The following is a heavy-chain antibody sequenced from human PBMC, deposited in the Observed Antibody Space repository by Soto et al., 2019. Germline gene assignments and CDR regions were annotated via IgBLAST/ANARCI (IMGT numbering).Heavy chain of an antibody. J-gene: IGHJ4*02. Sequence: GASVKVSCNASGYTFTSYDINWVRQATGQGLEWMGWMNPNSGNTGYAQKFQGRVTMTRNTSISRAYMELSSLRSEDTAVYYCARGYVDIVATTNFDYWGQGTLVTVSS. CDR3: ARGYVDIVATTNFDY. CDR1: GYTFTSYD. V-gene: IGHV1-8*01. D-gene: IGHD5-12*01. CDR2: MNPNSGNT.